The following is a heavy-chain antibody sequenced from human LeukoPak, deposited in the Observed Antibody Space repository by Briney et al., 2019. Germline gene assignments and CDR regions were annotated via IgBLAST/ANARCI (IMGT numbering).Heavy chain of an antibody. CDR1: GGSFSGYY. CDR2: INHSGST. Sequence: MPSETLSLTCAVYGGSFSGYYWSWIRQPPGKGLEWIGEINHSGSTNYNPSLKSRVTISVDTSKNQFSLKLSSVTAADTAVYYCARITRYRAFDIWGQGTMVTVSS. V-gene: IGHV4-34*09. CDR3: ARITRYRAFDI. D-gene: IGHD3-16*02. J-gene: IGHJ3*02.